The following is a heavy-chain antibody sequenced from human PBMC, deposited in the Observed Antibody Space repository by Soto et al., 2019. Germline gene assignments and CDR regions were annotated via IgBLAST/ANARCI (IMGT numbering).Heavy chain of an antibody. CDR2: IYWDDDK. CDR1: GFSLSSPAVG. D-gene: IGHD6-19*01. CDR3: AHGSGWLSDY. J-gene: IGHJ4*02. Sequence: QITLKESGPTLVKPTQTLTLTCTFSGFSLSSPAVGVNWIRQPPGKALEWLALIYWDDDKQYSPSLRSRLTITTDTSKNQVVLTITNMDPVDTATYYCAHGSGWLSDYWGQGPLVTVSS. V-gene: IGHV2-5*02.